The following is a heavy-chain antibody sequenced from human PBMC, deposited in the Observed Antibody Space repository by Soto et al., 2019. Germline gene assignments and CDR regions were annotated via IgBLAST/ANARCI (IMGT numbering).Heavy chain of an antibody. D-gene: IGHD6-19*01. Sequence: SETLSLTCAVSGGSISSSNWWSWVRQPPGKGLEWIGEIYHSGSTNYNPYLKSRVTISVDKSKNQFSLKLSSVTAADTAVYYCARSFSGLFFHGMDVWGPGTTVTVSS. CDR2: IYHSGST. V-gene: IGHV4-4*02. CDR1: GGSISSSNW. J-gene: IGHJ6*02. CDR3: ARSFSGLFFHGMDV.